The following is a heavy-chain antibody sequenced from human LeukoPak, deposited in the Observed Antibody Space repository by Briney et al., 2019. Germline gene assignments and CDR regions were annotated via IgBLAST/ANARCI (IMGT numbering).Heavy chain of an antibody. CDR3: ARHGFCSGGSCYSWGYYYYMDV. Sequence: SETLSLTCAVYGGSFSGYYWSWIRQPPGKGLGWIGEINHSGSTNYNPSLKSRVTISVDTSKNQFSLKLYSVTAADTAVYYCARHGFCSGGSCYSWGYYYYMDVWGKGTTVTISS. D-gene: IGHD2-15*01. J-gene: IGHJ6*03. V-gene: IGHV4-34*01. CDR1: GGSFSGYY. CDR2: INHSGST.